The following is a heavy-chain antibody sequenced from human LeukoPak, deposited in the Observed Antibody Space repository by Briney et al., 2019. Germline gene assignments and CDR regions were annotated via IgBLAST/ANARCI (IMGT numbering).Heavy chain of an antibody. CDR1: GYTFTSYG. V-gene: IGHV1-18*01. Sequence: GASVKVSCKASGYTFTSYGISWVRQAPGQGLEWMGWISAYNGNTNYAQKLQGRVTMTTDTSTSTAYMELRSLRSDDTAVYYCARDLPVSDYGDYSRSLDWYFDLWGRGTLVTVSS. CDR3: ARDLPVSDYGDYSRSLDWYFDL. D-gene: IGHD4-17*01. J-gene: IGHJ2*01. CDR2: ISAYNGNT.